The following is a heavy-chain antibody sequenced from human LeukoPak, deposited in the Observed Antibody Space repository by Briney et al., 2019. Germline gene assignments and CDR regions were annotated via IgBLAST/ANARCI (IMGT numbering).Heavy chain of an antibody. Sequence: PGGSLRLSCAASGFTFSIHSMNWVRQAPGKGPEWVSVINDSGRNTYYSDSVKGRFTISRDNSESTVYLQMNSLTAEDTAQYYCATGCVGSPNCQTTGYDHWGQGTLVTVSS. J-gene: IGHJ4*02. D-gene: IGHD2-2*01. CDR1: GFTFSIHS. CDR3: ATGCVGSPNCQTTGYDH. CDR2: INDSGRNT. V-gene: IGHV3-23*01.